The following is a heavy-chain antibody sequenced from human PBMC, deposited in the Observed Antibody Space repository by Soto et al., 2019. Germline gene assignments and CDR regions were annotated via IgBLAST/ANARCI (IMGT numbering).Heavy chain of an antibody. Sequence: ASVKVSCKASGYTFTSYGISWVRQAPGQGLEWMGWISAYNGNTNYAQKLQGRVTMTTDTSTSTAYMELRSLRSEEKSVYFCAIGSISWYDYYFFGMAVWGQGTTVTVCS. CDR2: ISAYNGNT. V-gene: IGHV1-18*01. CDR3: AIGSISWYDYYFFGMAV. CDR1: GYTFTSYG. D-gene: IGHD6-13*01. J-gene: IGHJ6*02.